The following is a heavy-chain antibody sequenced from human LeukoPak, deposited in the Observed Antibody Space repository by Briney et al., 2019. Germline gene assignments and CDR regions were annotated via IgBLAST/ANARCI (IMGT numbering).Heavy chain of an antibody. D-gene: IGHD3-22*01. CDR3: ARRPAYYYDSSGVNDAFDI. V-gene: IGHV1-2*06. J-gene: IGHJ3*02. CDR2: INPNSGGT. Sequence: GASVKVSCKASGYTFTSYGISWVRQAPGQGLEWMGRINPNSGGTNYAQKFQGRVTMTRDTSISTAYMELSRLRSDDTAVYYCARRPAYYYDSSGVNDAFDIWGQGTMVTVSS. CDR1: GYTFTSYG.